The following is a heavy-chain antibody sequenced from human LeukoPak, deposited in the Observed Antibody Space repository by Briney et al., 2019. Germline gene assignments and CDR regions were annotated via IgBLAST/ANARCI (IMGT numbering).Heavy chain of an antibody. D-gene: IGHD3-22*01. CDR2: MYYSGST. CDR3: ARPYYYDSRIDP. V-gene: IGHV4-30-4*01. J-gene: IGHJ5*02. CDR1: GGSISSSDYY. Sequence: SETLSLTCTVSGGSISSSDYYWSWIRQPPGKGLEWIAYMYYSGSTYYNPSLKSRVTMSADTSKNQLSLKLSSVTAADTAVYYCARPYYYDSRIDPWGQGILVTVSP.